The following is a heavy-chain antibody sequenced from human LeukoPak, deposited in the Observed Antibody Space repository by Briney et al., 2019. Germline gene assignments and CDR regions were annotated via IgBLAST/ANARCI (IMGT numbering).Heavy chain of an antibody. CDR1: GFSLSTSGVG. CDR2: IYWNDDK. Sequence: SGPTLVKPTQTLTLTCTFSGFSLSTSGVGVGWIRQPPGKALEWLALIYWNDDKRYSPSLKSRLTITKDTSKNQVVLTMTNMDPVDTATYYCAHRIPGTNDFCDWFDPWGQGTLVTVSS. CDR3: AHRIPGTNDFCDWFDP. J-gene: IGHJ5*02. V-gene: IGHV2-5*01. D-gene: IGHD3-3*01.